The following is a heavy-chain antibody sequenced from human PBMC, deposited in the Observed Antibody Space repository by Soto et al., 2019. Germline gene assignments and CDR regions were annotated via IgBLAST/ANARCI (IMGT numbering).Heavy chain of an antibody. J-gene: IGHJ4*02. CDR1: GFTFSSYS. CDR2: ISSSSSYI. CDR3: VQNLGYCSSTSCPPNDY. D-gene: IGHD2-2*01. V-gene: IGHV3-21*01. Sequence: VQLVESGGGLVKPGGSLRLSCAASGFTFSSYSMNWVRQAPGKGLEWVSSISSSSSYIYYADSVKGRFTISRDNAKNSLYLQMNSLRAEDTAVYYCVQNLGYCSSTSCPPNDYWGQGTLVTVSS.